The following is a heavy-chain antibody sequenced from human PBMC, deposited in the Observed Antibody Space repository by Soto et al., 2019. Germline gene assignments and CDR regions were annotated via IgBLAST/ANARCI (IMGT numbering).Heavy chain of an antibody. Sequence: SETLSLTCAVYGGSFSGYYWSWIRQPPGKGLEWIGEINHSGSTNYNPSLKSRVTISVDTSKNQFSLKLSSVTAADTAVYYCATGRYSSGLGHYFDYWGQGTLVTVSS. J-gene: IGHJ4*02. V-gene: IGHV4-34*01. CDR3: ATGRYSSGLGHYFDY. CDR2: INHSGST. D-gene: IGHD6-19*01. CDR1: GGSFSGYY.